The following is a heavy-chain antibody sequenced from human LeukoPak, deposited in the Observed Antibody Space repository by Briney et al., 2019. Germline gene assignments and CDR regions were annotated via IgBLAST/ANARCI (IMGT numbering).Heavy chain of an antibody. CDR2: ISGSGGST. V-gene: IGHV3-23*01. Sequence: GGSLRLSCAASGFTFSSYAMSWVRQAPGKGLEWVSAISGSGGSTYYADSVKGRFTISRDNSKNTLYLQMNSLRAEDTAVYYCTTGRKKGYCTNGVCYFDYWVQGTLVTVSS. D-gene: IGHD2-8*01. CDR1: GFTFSSYA. J-gene: IGHJ4*02. CDR3: TTGRKKGYCTNGVCYFDY.